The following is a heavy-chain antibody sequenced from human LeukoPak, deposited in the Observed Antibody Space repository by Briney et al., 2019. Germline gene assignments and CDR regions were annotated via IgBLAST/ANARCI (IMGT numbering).Heavy chain of an antibody. CDR1: GGSISSYY. D-gene: IGHD3-16*02. Sequence: SETLSLTCTVSGGSISSYYWSWIRQPPGKGLEWIGYINYSGSTYYNPSLKSRVTISVDTSKNQFSLQLNSVTPEDTAVYYCARNVRLGSGELSFAPFKNWFDPWGQGTLVTVSS. CDR3: ARNVRLGSGELSFAPFKNWFDP. CDR2: INYSGST. V-gene: IGHV4-59*12. J-gene: IGHJ5*02.